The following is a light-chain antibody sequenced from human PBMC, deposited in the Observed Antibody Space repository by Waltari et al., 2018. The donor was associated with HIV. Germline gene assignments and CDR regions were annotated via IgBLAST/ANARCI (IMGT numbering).Light chain of an antibody. Sequence: EIVMTQSPATLSVSPGKTATLSCRASQSVSSNLAWYQQKAGQNPRLLIYAASTRATGISPSFSGSGSGTRFTLTITSLQSEDVAVYYCQQYNDWPWFTFGQGTKLEIK. V-gene: IGKV3-15*01. CDR2: AAS. CDR1: QSVSSN. CDR3: QQYNDWPWFT. J-gene: IGKJ2*01.